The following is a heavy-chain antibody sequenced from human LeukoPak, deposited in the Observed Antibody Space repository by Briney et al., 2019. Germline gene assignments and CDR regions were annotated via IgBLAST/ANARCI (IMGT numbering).Heavy chain of an antibody. CDR3: AKSDTPYYYYGMDV. Sequence: GGSLRLSCAASGFTFSSYAMRWVRQAPGKGLEWVSDISGSGGSTYYADSVKGRFTISRDNSKNTVYLQMNSLRAEDTAVYYCAKSDTPYYYYGMDVWGQGTTVTVSS. J-gene: IGHJ6*02. CDR2: ISGSGGST. V-gene: IGHV3-23*01. CDR1: GFTFSSYA.